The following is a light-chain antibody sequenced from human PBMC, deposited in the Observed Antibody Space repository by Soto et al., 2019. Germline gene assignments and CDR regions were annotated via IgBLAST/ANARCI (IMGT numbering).Light chain of an antibody. J-gene: IGKJ2*01. V-gene: IGKV1-5*03. CDR3: QHYNSYPPMYT. CDR2: KVS. Sequence: DIQMTQSPSTLSASVGDRVTITCRASQTIGSLLAWYQQKAGRAPKLLIYKVSTLESGVTSRFSGSRSGTEFPLTISSLQPDDFATYYCQHYNSYPPMYTFGQGTKLEI. CDR1: QTIGSL.